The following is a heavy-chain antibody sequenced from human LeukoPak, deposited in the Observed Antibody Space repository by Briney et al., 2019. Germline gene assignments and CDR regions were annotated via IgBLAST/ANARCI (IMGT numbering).Heavy chain of an antibody. Sequence: ASVKVSCKASGYTFTGYYMHWVRQAPGQGLEWMGWINPNSGGTNYAQKFQGRVTMTRDTSISTAYMELRSLRSDDTAIFYCARASKWNYAKDHWGQGTLVTVSS. CDR2: INPNSGGT. J-gene: IGHJ4*02. CDR1: GYTFTGYY. D-gene: IGHD1-7*01. CDR3: ARASKWNYAKDH. V-gene: IGHV1-2*02.